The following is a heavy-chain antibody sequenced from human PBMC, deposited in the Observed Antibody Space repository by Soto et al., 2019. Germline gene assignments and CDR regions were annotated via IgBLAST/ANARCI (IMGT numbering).Heavy chain of an antibody. CDR1: GFSLSTSGLG. J-gene: IGHJ3*02. CDR2: IYWDDDK. D-gene: IGHD4-4*01. Sequence: QITLKESGPPLVKPTQTLTLTCTFSGFSLSTSGLGLGWIRQPPGKALEWLALIYWDDDKGCSPSLKSRLTITKDTSKNQVVLTTTNMDPVDTATYYCAHIVPYSRVSRAAFAIWGQGTMVTVSS. V-gene: IGHV2-5*02. CDR3: AHIVPYSRVSRAAFAI.